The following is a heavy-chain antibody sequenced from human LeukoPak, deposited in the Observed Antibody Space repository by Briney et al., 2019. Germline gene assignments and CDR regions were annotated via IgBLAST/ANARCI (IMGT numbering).Heavy chain of an antibody. Sequence: SGPTLVNPTQTLTLTCTFSGFSLTTSGVAVGWIRQPPGKVLERLALIYWDDDKRYSPSLKSRLTITKDTSKNQVVLTMTNMDPVDTATYYCAHRSLDSSAYQFDYWGQGTLVTVSS. CDR3: AHRSLDSSAYQFDY. CDR2: IYWDDDK. J-gene: IGHJ4*02. D-gene: IGHD3-22*01. V-gene: IGHV2-5*02. CDR1: GFSLTTSGVA.